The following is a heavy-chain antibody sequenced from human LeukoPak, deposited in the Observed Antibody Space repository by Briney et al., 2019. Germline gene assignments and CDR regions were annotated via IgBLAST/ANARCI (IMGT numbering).Heavy chain of an antibody. CDR3: ARDTYYYDSSGYAPTAGAFDI. Sequence: GGSLRLSCAASGFTFSSYAMPWVRQAPGKGLEWVAVISYDGSNKYYADSVKGRVTISRDNSKNTLYLQMNSLRAEDTAVYYCARDTYYYDSSGYAPTAGAFDIWGQGTMVTVSS. CDR2: ISYDGSNK. V-gene: IGHV3-30-3*01. J-gene: IGHJ3*02. CDR1: GFTFSSYA. D-gene: IGHD3-22*01.